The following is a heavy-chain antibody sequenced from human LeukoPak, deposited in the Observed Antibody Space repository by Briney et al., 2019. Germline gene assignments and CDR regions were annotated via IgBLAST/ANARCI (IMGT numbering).Heavy chain of an antibody. CDR2: INHSGST. CDR3: ARVHPIAGIDY. J-gene: IGHJ4*02. CDR1: GGSFSGFY. D-gene: IGHD2/OR15-2a*01. Sequence: SETLSLTCAVYGGSFSGFYWSWIRQPPGKGLEWSGEINHSGSTNYNPSLKSRVTISVDTSKNQSSMKLSSVTAADTAVYYCARVHPIAGIDYWGQGTLVTVSS. V-gene: IGHV4-34*01.